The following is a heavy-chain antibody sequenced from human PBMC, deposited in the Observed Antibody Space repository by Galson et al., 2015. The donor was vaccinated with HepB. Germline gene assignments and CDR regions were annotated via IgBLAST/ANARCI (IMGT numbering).Heavy chain of an antibody. V-gene: IGHV1-18*01. D-gene: IGHD3-3*01. CDR1: GYTFKNYG. Sequence: SVKVSCKASGYTFKNYGFSWVRQAPGQGLEWMGWISAFNGKTNFAQKFQGRVTMTTDTSTNTASLEVRSLRSDDTAVYYCARSKYDFWSDQNWFDFWGQGTLVTVSS. CDR2: ISAFNGKT. CDR3: ARSKYDFWSDQNWFDF. J-gene: IGHJ5*01.